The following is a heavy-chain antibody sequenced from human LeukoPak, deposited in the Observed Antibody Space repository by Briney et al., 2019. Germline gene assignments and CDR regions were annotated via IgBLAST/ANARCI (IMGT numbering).Heavy chain of an antibody. V-gene: IGHV4-59*08. CDR3: ARHSRGYDSEFGY. D-gene: IGHD5-12*01. CDR2: MYYSGST. CDR1: GDSIITYY. Sequence: ASETLSLTCTVSGDSIITYYWSWIRQPPGKGLEWIGYMYYSGSTNYNPSLKSRVTISVDKSRNQFSLKMSTVTAADTAVYYCARHSRGYDSEFGYWGQGSLVTVSS. J-gene: IGHJ4*02.